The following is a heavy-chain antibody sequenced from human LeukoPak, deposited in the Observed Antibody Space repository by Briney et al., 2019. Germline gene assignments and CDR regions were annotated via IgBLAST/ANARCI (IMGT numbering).Heavy chain of an antibody. J-gene: IGHJ6*02. CDR3: ARFLGFSSSWYGYYYYGMDV. CDR2: ISAYNGNT. V-gene: IGHV1-18*01. D-gene: IGHD6-13*01. Sequence: ASVKLSCKASGYTFTSYGISWVRQAPGQGLEWMGLISAYNGNTNYAQKLQGRVPMTTDTSTSTAYMELRSLRSDDTAVYYCARFLGFSSSWYGYYYYGMDVWGQGTTVTVSS. CDR1: GYTFTSYG.